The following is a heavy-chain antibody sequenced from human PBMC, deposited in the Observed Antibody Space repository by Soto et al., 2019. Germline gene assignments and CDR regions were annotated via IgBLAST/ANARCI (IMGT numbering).Heavy chain of an antibody. CDR3: ARPYSGGPNDPFDV. V-gene: IGHV5-51*01. CDR1: GYSFTNYW. D-gene: IGHD1-26*01. Sequence: GESLKLSCKCSGYSFTNYWIGWVRQIPGKGLEWMGIIYPGDSHAIYSPSFQGQVTMSADKSISTAYLQWSSLKASDTAMYYCARPYSGGPNDPFDVWGQGTMVTVS. J-gene: IGHJ3*01. CDR2: IYPGDSHA.